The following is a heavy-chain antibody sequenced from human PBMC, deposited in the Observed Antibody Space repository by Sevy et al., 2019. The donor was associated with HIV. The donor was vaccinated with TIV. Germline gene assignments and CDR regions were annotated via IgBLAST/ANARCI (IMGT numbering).Heavy chain of an antibody. D-gene: IGHD2-2*01. CDR3: ARTSRGIVVIPAAQHYYGMDV. CDR2: INTNTGNP. V-gene: IGHV7-4-1*02. J-gene: IGHJ6*02. CDR1: EYTFTSYG. Sequence: SYLNKSRASVKVSCKASEYTFTSYGMNWVRQAPGQGLEWMGWINTNTGNPTYAQGFTGRFVFSLDTSVSTAYLQIRSLKADDTAVYSCARTSRGIVVIPAAQHYYGMDVWGQGTTVTVSS.